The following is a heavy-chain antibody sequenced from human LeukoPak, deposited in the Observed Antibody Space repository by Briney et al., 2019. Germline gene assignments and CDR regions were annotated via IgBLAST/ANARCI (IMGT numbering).Heavy chain of an antibody. CDR1: GFTFSDYW. V-gene: IGHV3-7*01. CDR2: MNEDGSAK. J-gene: IGHJ4*02. Sequence: GGSLRLSCAASGFTFSDYWMTWVRQAPGKGLEWVANMNEDGSAKYYVDSVKGRFPISRDNAKNSLYLQMNSLRDEDTAVYYCAKDGGGLSGYDWFDDWGQGTLVTVSS. D-gene: IGHD5-12*01. CDR3: AKDGGGLSGYDWFDD.